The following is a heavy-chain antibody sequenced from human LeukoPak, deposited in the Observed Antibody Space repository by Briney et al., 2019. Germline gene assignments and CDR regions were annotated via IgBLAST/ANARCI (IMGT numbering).Heavy chain of an antibody. CDR2: IYSGGST. D-gene: IGHD2-15*01. CDR3: ARGISQGVCCDY. V-gene: IGHV3-53*01. Sequence: SGGSLRLSCAASGFTSSNYWMSWVRQAPGKGLEWVSVIYSGGSTYYADSVKGRFTISRDNSKNTLYLQMNSLRAEDTAVYYCARGISQGVCCDYWGQGTLVTVSS. CDR1: GFTSSNYW. J-gene: IGHJ4*02.